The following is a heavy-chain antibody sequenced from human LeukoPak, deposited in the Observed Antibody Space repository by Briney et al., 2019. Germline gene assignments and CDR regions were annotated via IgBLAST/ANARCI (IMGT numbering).Heavy chain of an antibody. CDR3: AKGQERTRIAARPSALHF. CDR2: ISGSGATT. D-gene: IGHD6-6*01. CDR1: GFTLSSYA. J-gene: IGHJ4*02. Sequence: GGSLRLSWAASGFTLSSYAMTWVRKAPGKGVECVSTISGSGATTYYADPVKGRFTILRDNSKNTLYLQMNTLRAEDTAIYYCAKGQERTRIAARPSALHFWGQGTLVTVSS. V-gene: IGHV3-23*01.